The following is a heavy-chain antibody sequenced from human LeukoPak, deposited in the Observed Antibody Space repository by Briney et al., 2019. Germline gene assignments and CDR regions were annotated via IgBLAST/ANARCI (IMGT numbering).Heavy chain of an antibody. CDR2: ISSFGSYI. CDR1: RFTFSSYS. CDR3: ARGPAGYCSGGSCYYFDY. V-gene: IGHV3-21*01. J-gene: IGHJ4*02. D-gene: IGHD2-15*01. Sequence: NPGGSLRLSCAASRFTFSSYSMNWVRQAPGKGLEWVSSISSFGSYIYYADSVKGRFTISRDNSKNTLYLQMNSLRAEDTAVYYCARGPAGYCSGGSCYYFDYWGQGTLVTVSS.